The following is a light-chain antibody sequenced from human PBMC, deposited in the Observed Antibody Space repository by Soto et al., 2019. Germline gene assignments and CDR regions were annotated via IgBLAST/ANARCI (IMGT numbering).Light chain of an antibody. J-gene: IGKJ5*01. Sequence: DIEISPPPSPLSSYVGDRVTITFRAIQSISSYLNWYQQKPGKAPKLLIYAASSLQSGVPSRFSGSGSGTDFTLTISSLQPEDFATYYCQQLNSYSITFGQGTRLEIK. V-gene: IGKV1-39*01. CDR2: AAS. CDR1: QSISSY. CDR3: QQLNSYSIT.